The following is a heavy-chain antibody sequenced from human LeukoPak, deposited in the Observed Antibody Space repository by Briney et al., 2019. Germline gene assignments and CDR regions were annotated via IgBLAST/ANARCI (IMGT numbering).Heavy chain of an antibody. D-gene: IGHD3-10*01. Sequence: ASVKVSCKASGYTFTGYYMHWVRQAPGQGLEWMGWMNPNSGNTGYAQKFQGRVTMTRNTSISTAYMELSSLRSEDTAVYYCARGFHYYGSGSLNWGQGTLVTVSS. CDR3: ARGFHYYGSGSLN. CDR1: GYTFTGYY. CDR2: MNPNSGNT. V-gene: IGHV1-8*02. J-gene: IGHJ4*02.